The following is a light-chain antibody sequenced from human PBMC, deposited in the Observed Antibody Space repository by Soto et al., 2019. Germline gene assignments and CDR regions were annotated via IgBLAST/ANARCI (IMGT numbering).Light chain of an antibody. Sequence: QSALTQPASVSGSPGQSLTISCTGTSSDVGSYNLVSWYQQHPGKAPKLMIYEGSKRPSGVSNRFSGSKSGNTASLTISGLQAEDEADYYCCSYAGSYVVFGGGTKLTVL. CDR2: EGS. V-gene: IGLV2-23*01. CDR1: SSDVGSYNL. J-gene: IGLJ2*01. CDR3: CSYAGSYVV.